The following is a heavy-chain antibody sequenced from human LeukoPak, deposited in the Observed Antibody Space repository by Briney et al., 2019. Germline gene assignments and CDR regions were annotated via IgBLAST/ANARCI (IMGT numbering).Heavy chain of an antibody. CDR3: ASGGMGVFEN. Sequence: PGGSLRLSCAASGFTVSSNYMTWVRQAPGKGLEWVSVIYSGGSTYYADSVKGRFTISRDNSKNSLYLQMNGLRAEDTAVYYCASGGMGVFENWGQGTLVTVSS. CDR1: GFTVSSNY. CDR2: IYSGGST. V-gene: IGHV3-53*01. J-gene: IGHJ4*02. D-gene: IGHD1-26*01.